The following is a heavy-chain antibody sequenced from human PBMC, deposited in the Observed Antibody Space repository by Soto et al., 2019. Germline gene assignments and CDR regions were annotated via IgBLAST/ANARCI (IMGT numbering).Heavy chain of an antibody. Sequence: PSETLSLTCAVYGGSFSGYYWSWIRQPPGKGLEWIGEINHSGSTNYNPSLKSRVTISVDTSKNQFSLKLSSVTAADTAVYYCARGSIDITMVRGVKDTAPSFDYWGQGTLVTVSS. V-gene: IGHV4-34*01. J-gene: IGHJ4*02. CDR2: INHSGST. CDR1: GGSFSGYY. D-gene: IGHD3-10*01. CDR3: ARGSIDITMVRGVKDTAPSFDY.